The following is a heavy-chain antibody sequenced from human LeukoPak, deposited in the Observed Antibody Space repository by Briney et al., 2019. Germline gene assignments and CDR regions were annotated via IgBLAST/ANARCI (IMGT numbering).Heavy chain of an antibody. CDR3: AKGSVYYTASFDY. J-gene: IGHJ4*02. CDR1: GFTFSSYG. CDR2: IWYDGSNK. D-gene: IGHD2-8*01. V-gene: IGHV3-33*06. Sequence: GGSLRLSCAASGFTFSSYGMHWVRQAPGKGLEWVAVIWYDGSNKYYADSVKGRFTISRDNSKNTLYLQMNSLRAVDTAVYYCAKGSVYYTASFDYWGQGTLVTVSS.